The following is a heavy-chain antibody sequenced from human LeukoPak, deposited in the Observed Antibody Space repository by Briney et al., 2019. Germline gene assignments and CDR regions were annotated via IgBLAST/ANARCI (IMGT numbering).Heavy chain of an antibody. J-gene: IGHJ4*02. V-gene: IGHV3-23*01. D-gene: IGHD3-10*01. CDR2: FTGTGGST. Sequence: GSLRLSGAPFGIPFSSYTMTWVRQAPGKGLGGFSAFTGTGGSTYYADSVKARFTISRDNSKNTPYLQMGSRKAKDTPLYYVAKERAQWFGEVYFDYWGQGTMVTVSS. CDR1: GIPFSSYT. CDR3: AKERAQWFGEVYFDY.